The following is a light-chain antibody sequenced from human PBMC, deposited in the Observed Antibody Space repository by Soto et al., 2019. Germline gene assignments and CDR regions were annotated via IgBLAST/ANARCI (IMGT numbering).Light chain of an antibody. CDR2: SDN. CDR3: AAWDDSLNCCV. J-gene: IGLJ1*01. V-gene: IGLV1-44*01. Sequence: QSVLTPPPSASGTPGRMVTISCSGSSSNIGTYSVSWYQQFPGTAPRLLIYSDNRRPSGVPARFSASKSGASASLAISGLQSEDEADFYCAAWDDSLNCCVFGTGNKV. CDR1: SSNIGTYS.